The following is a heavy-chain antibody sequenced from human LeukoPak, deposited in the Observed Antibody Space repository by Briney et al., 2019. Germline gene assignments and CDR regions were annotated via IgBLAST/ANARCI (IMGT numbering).Heavy chain of an antibody. V-gene: IGHV4-34*01. CDR2: INHSGST. D-gene: IGHD6-19*01. J-gene: IGHJ4*02. Sequence: SETLSLTCSVSGVSISSYYWSWIRQPPGKGLEWIGEINHSGSTNYNPSLKSRVTISVDTSKNQFSLKLSSVTAADTAVYYCARGGQWLVIDYWGQGTLVTVSS. CDR1: GVSISSYY. CDR3: ARGGQWLVIDY.